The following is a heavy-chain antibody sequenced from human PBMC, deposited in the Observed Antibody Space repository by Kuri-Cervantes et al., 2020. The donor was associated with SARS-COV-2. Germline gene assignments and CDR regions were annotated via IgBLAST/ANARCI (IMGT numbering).Heavy chain of an antibody. J-gene: IGHJ4*02. V-gene: IGHV4-4*07. Sequence: SDTLSLTCTVSGGSISSYYWNWIRQPAGKGLQWIGHIYTSGSTNYNPSLKSRVTLSVDTSKNQFFLQLSSVTAADSAVYYCARDSEEWELRGDFDYWGQGTLVTVSS. CDR2: IYTSGST. D-gene: IGHD1-26*01. CDR1: GGSISSYY. CDR3: ARDSEEWELRGDFDY.